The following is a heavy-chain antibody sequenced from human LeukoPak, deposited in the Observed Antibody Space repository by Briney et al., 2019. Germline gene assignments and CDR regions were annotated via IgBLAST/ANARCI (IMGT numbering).Heavy chain of an antibody. CDR3: ARPGQYSSGYPFDY. J-gene: IGHJ4*02. V-gene: IGHV4-34*01. Sequence: KPSETLSLTCAVYGGSFSGYYWSWIRQPPGKGLEWIGEINHSGSTNYNPSLKSRVTISVDTSKNQFSLKLSSVTAADTAVYYCARPGQYSSGYPFDYWGQGTLVTVSS. CDR2: INHSGST. D-gene: IGHD6-19*01. CDR1: GGSFSGYY.